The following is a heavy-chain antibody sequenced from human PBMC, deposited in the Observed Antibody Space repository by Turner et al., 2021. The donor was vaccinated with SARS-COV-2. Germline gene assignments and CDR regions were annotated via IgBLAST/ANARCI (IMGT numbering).Heavy chain of an antibody. CDR3: VTKKFGTTYFQS. Sequence: EVHLVESGGGLVQPGGSLRLSCAASGLPFSNYDMNWVRQAPGKGREWVSYISPTGTTIYYADSVKGRFTISRDNAKNSLYLQMDSLRADDTALYYCVTKKFGTTYFQSWGQGTLVTVSS. J-gene: IGHJ4*02. CDR1: GLPFSNYD. CDR2: ISPTGTTI. D-gene: IGHD1-1*01. V-gene: IGHV3-48*03.